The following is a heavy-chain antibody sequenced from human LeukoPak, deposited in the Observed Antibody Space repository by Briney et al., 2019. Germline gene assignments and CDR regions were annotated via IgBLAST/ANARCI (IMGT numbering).Heavy chain of an antibody. CDR1: GFTFSSYA. CDR2: VSSGGGST. V-gene: IGHV3-23*01. CDR3: AKMNAKYYDSSGYYVDY. J-gene: IGHJ4*02. Sequence: GGSLRLSCAASGFTFSSYAMGWVRQAPGKGLEWVSVVSSGGGSTYYADSVKGRFTISRDNSKNTLYLQMNSLRAEDTAVYYCAKMNAKYYDSSGYYVDYWGQGTLLTVSS. D-gene: IGHD3-22*01.